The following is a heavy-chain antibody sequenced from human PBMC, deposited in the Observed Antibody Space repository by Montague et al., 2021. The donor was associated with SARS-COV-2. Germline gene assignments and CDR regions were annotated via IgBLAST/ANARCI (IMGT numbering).Heavy chain of an antibody. J-gene: IGHJ4*02. D-gene: IGHD3-22*01. CDR2: INHSGST. CDR3: VVVVPAMRPRSDY. CDR1: GGSFSVYY. Sequence: SETLSLTCAVYGGSFSVYYCCWISQPPGKGLEWIGEINHSGSTNYNQSLKSRVTISSDTSKNQFSLQLNSVSAADTAVYFCVVVVPAMRPRSDYWGQGTLVTVSS. V-gene: IGHV4-34*01.